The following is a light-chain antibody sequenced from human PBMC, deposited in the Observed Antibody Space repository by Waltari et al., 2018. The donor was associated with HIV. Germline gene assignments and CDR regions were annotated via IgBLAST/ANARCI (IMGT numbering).Light chain of an antibody. CDR3: HVWNSTSDLGV. CDR2: DDR. CDR1: NIGSKS. J-gene: IGLJ7*01. V-gene: IGLV3-21*02. Sequence: SSVLTQPPSVSVAPGQTARIPCGGPNIGSKSVHWYQQRPGQAPVLVVYDDRVRPSGLPDRFSGSNSWNTATLTISRVEAGDEADYYGHVWNSTSDLGVFGGGTQLTVL.